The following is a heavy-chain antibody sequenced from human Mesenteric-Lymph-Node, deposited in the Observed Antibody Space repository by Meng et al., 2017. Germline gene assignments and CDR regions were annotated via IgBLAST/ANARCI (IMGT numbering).Heavy chain of an antibody. D-gene: IGHD2-15*01. J-gene: IGHJ6*02. CDR3: AVGYCTAGSCYSSRTHHFGLDV. V-gene: IGHV1-2*02. CDR1: GYTFTGYY. CDR2: INPNSGGT. Sequence: ASVKVSCKASGYTFTGYYMHWVRQAPGQGLEWMGWINPNSGGTNYAQKFQGRVTMTRDTSISTAYMELSSLRSEDTALYYCAVGYCTAGSCYSSRTHHFGLDVWGQGTTVTVSS.